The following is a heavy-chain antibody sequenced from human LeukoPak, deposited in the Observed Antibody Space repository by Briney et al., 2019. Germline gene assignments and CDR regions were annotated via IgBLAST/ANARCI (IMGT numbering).Heavy chain of an antibody. V-gene: IGHV3-30-3*01. J-gene: IGHJ6*01. Sequence: GESLRLSCSASGFTFSSYAMHWVRPPPGKGLEWVAFISYDGSNKYYADSVKGRFTISKDTSKNTLYLQMNSLRAEDTAVYYCARVYYSGWGYHYGMDVWGQGTTVTVST. CDR1: GFTFSSYA. CDR2: ISYDGSNK. CDR3: ARVYYSGWGYHYGMDV. D-gene: IGHD6-19*01.